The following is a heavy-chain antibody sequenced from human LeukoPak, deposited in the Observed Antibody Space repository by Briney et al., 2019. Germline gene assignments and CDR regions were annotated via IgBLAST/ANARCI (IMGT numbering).Heavy chain of an antibody. J-gene: IGHJ5*02. Sequence: ASVKVSCMASGYPFTGYYIHWVRQAPGQGLEWMGWINPDSGVTDHSQQFQGRVTMTRDTSINTAYMEVSGLRFDDTALYYCARHVGATRDLDPWGQGTLVTVSS. V-gene: IGHV1-2*02. D-gene: IGHD1-26*01. CDR3: ARHVGATRDLDP. CDR2: INPDSGVT. CDR1: GYPFTGYY.